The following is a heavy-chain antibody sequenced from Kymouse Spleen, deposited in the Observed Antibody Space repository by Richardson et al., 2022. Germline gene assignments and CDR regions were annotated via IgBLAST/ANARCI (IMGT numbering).Heavy chain of an antibody. Sequence: QVQLQQWGAGLLKPSETLSLTCAVYGGSFSGYYWSWIRQPPGKGLEWIGEINHSGSTNYNPSLKSRVTISVDTSKNQFSLKLSSVTAADTAVYYCARGGYCTNGVCSFDYWGQGTLVTVSS. CDR1: GGSFSGYY. J-gene: IGHJ4*02. V-gene: IGHV4-34*01. D-gene: IGHD2-8*01. CDR2: INHSGST. CDR3: ARGGYCTNGVCSFDY.